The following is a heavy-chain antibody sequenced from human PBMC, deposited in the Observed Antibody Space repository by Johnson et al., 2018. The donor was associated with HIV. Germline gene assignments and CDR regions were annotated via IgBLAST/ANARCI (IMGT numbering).Heavy chain of an antibody. J-gene: IGHJ3*02. CDR3: AKDLKWELRAFDI. V-gene: IGHV3-30*04. D-gene: IGHD1-26*01. CDR1: GFTFSSYA. CDR2: ISYDGSNK. Sequence: VQLVESGGGVVQPGRSLRLSCAASGFTFSSYAMHWVRQAPGKGLEWVAVISYDGSNKYYANSVKGRFTISIDNSKNSLYLQMNSLRAEDTAVYYCAKDLKWELRAFDIWGQGTMVTVSS.